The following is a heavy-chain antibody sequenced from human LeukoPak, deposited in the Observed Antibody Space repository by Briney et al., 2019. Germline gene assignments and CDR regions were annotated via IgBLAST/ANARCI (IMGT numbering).Heavy chain of an antibody. D-gene: IGHD6-6*01. J-gene: IGHJ6*03. CDR2: ISSSSSTI. CDR3: ARGEGIAARRLDYYYMDV. CDR1: GFTFSSYS. Sequence: GGSLRLSCAASGFTFSSYSMNWVRQAPGKGLEWVSYISSSSSTIYYADSVKGRFTISRDNAKNSLYLQMNSLRAEDTAVYYCARGEGIAARRLDYYYMDVWGKGTTVTVSS. V-gene: IGHV3-48*01.